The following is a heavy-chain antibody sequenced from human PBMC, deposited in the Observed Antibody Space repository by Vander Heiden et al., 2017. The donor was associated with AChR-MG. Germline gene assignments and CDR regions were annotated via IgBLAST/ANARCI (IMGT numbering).Heavy chain of an antibody. D-gene: IGHD5-18*01. V-gene: IGHV3-23*01. J-gene: IGHJ4*02. CDR1: GFTFSRYA. CDR2: ISGSGGST. Sequence: EVQLLESGGGLVQPGGSLRLSCAASGFTFSRYAMSWVRQAPGKGLEWVSAISGSGGSTYYADSVKGRFTISRDNSKNTLYLQMNSLRAEDTAVYYCAKEPPPYSYGYGESYFDYWGQGTLVTVSS. CDR3: AKEPPPYSYGYGESYFDY.